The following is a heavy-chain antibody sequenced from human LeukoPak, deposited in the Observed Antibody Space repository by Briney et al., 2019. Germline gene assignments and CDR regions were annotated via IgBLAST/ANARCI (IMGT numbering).Heavy chain of an antibody. CDR2: INPNSGGT. CDR3: ARAGTTVLDAFDI. D-gene: IGHD4-17*01. J-gene: IGHJ3*02. V-gene: IGHV1-2*02. CDR1: GYTFTGYY. Sequence: ASVKVSCKASGYTFTGYYMHWVRQAPGQGLEWMGWINPNSGGTNYAQKFQGRVTMTRDTSISTAYMELSSLKSDNTAVYYCARAGTTVLDAFDIWGQGTMVTVSS.